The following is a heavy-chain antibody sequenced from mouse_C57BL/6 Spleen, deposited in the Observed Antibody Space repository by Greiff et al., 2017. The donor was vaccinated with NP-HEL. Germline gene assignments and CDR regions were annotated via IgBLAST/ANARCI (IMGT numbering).Heavy chain of an antibody. V-gene: IGHV5-4*03. Sequence: EVKVEESGGGLVKPGGSLKLSCAASGFTFSSYAMSWVRQTPEKRLEWVATISDGGSYTYYPDNVKGRFTISRDNAKNNLYLQMSHLKSEDTAMYYCARGRGYFDYWGQGTTLTVSS. CDR1: GFTFSSYA. J-gene: IGHJ2*01. CDR2: ISDGGSYT. CDR3: ARGRGYFDY.